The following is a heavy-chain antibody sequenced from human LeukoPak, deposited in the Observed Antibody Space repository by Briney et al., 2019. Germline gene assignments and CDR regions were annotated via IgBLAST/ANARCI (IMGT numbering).Heavy chain of an antibody. J-gene: IGHJ4*02. CDR1: GGYISSYY. D-gene: IGHD2-21*02. CDR3: ARALAYCGGDCHTFDY. CDR2: IYNSGST. Sequence: PSETLSLTCTVSGGYISSYYWSWIRQPPGKGLEWIGYIYNSGSTNYNPSLKSRVTISIDTPKNQFSLKLSSVTAADTAVYYCARALAYCGGDCHTFDYWGQGTLVTVSS. V-gene: IGHV4-59*08.